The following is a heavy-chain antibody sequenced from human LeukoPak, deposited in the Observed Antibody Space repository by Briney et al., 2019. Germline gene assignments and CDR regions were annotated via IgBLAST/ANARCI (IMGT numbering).Heavy chain of an antibody. Sequence: GGSLRLSCEASGFTFSSYAMSWVRQAPGKGLEWVSGISGSGGSTYYADSVKGRFTISRDNSKNTLYLQMNSLRAEDTAVHYCAKGIAGSRPPFGYWGQGTLVTVSS. CDR3: AKGIAGSRPPFGY. J-gene: IGHJ4*02. CDR1: GFTFSSYA. V-gene: IGHV3-23*01. CDR2: ISGSGGST.